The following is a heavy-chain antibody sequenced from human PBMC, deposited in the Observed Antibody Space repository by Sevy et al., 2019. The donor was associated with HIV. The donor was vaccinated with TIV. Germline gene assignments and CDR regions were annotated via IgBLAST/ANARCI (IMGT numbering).Heavy chain of an antibody. D-gene: IGHD3-10*01. V-gene: IGHV4-61*10. CDR1: GGSVSISTYY. CDR3: ARHPITLLRGVLYGMDV. CDR2: IYASGST. Sequence: SETLSLTCTVSGGSVSISTYYWTWIRQPAGKGLEWIGHIYASGSTNCNPSLKSRVTMSVDTSKNQFSLKLSFVTAADTAVYYCARHPITLLRGVLYGMDVWGQGTTVTVSS. J-gene: IGHJ6*02.